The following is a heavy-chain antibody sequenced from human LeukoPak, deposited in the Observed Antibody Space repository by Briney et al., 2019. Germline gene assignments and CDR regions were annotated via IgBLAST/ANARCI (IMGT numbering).Heavy chain of an antibody. D-gene: IGHD5-18*01. CDR3: ARGPGYEVVDHYYYGMDV. V-gene: IGHV1-8*02. J-gene: IGHJ6*02. Sequence: ASVKVSCKASGYTFTAYGISWVRQATGQGLEWMGWMNPNSGNTGYAQKFQGRVTMTRNTSISTAYMELSSLRSEDTAVYYCARGPGYEVVDHYYYGMDVWGQGTTVTVSS. CDR1: GYTFTAYG. CDR2: MNPNSGNT.